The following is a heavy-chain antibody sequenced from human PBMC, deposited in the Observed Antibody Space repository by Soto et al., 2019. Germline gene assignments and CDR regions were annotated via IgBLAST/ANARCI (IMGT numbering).Heavy chain of an antibody. V-gene: IGHV2-5*02. CDR1: GFSLTTSGVG. J-gene: IGHJ4*02. D-gene: IGHD3-3*01. CDR3: AHWILRSVFGVVTTTAIYFDF. Sequence: QITLNESGPTVVKPAETLTLTCTFSGFSLTTSGVGVGWIRQSPGKAPEWLALIYWDDDKRYSASLKSRLTIPQDTSNNQFVLTKASVDRADTATYYSAHWILRSVFGVVTTTAIYFDFWGQGTPVVVSS. CDR2: IYWDDDK.